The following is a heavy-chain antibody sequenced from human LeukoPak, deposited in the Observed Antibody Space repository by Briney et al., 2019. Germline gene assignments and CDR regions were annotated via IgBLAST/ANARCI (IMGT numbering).Heavy chain of an antibody. D-gene: IGHD3-10*01. J-gene: IGHJ3*02. CDR2: ISYNGDRT. V-gene: IGHV3-30-3*01. CDR1: GFTFSSYA. Sequence: SGGSLRLSRAASGFTFSSYAMHWARQAPGKGLEWIAFISYNGDRTYYADSVKGRFTISRDNSKSTVYLQMNSLKSDDTAVYYCARVGGLGGAFDIWGQGTMVTVSS. CDR3: ARVGGLGGAFDI.